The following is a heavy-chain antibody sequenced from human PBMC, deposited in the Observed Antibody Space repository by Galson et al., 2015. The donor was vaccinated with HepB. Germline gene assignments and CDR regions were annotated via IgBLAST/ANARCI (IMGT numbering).Heavy chain of an antibody. CDR3: ARGTVVGATKGL. CDR2: ISSSSSYI. J-gene: IGHJ4*02. D-gene: IGHD1-26*01. V-gene: IGHV3-21*01. CDR1: GFTFSSYS. Sequence: LRLSCAASGFTFSSYSMNWVRQAPGKGLEWVSSISSSSSYIYYADSVKGRFTISRDNAKNSLYLQMNSLRAEDTAVYYCARGTVVGATKGLWGQGTLVTVSS.